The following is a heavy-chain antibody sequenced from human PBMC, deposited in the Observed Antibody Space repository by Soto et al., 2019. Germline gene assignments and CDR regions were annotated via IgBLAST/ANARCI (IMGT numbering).Heavy chain of an antibody. J-gene: IGHJ3*02. D-gene: IGHD3-16*02. CDR3: ARLEYVWGSYRGNAFDI. V-gene: IGHV1-18*01. Sequence: ASVKVSCTASGYTFTIYGISWVRQAPGQGLEWMGWISAYNGNTNYAQKLQGRVTMTTDTSTSTAYMELRSLRSDDTAVYYCARLEYVWGSYRGNAFDIWGQGTMVTVSS. CDR2: ISAYNGNT. CDR1: GYTFTIYG.